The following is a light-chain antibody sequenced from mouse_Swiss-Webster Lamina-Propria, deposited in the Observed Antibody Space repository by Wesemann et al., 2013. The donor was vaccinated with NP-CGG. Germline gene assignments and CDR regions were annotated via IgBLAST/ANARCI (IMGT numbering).Light chain of an antibody. Sequence: DIVMTQSQKFMSTSVGDRVSITCKASQNVRTAVAWYQQKPGQSPKALIYLASNRHTGVPDRFTGSGSGTDFTLTISSVQAEDLAVYYCHQYLSSYTFGGGTKLEIK. CDR1: QNVRTA. CDR3: HQYLSSYT. V-gene: IGKV6-14*01. CDR2: LAS. J-gene: IGKJ2*01.